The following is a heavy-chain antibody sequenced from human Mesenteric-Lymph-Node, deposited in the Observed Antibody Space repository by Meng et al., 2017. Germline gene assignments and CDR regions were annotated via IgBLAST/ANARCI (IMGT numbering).Heavy chain of an antibody. CDR1: GFIFSSYW. Sequence: GEPLKTSFAAPGFIFSSYWMSWACKAPGKGLEWVANIKQDGSEKYYVDSVKGRFTISRYNAKNSLYLQMTSLKTKDTAEYFCAKGKEPTRRYCSSYPCHGVTNWYDHWGQGTQVTVSS. V-gene: IGHV3-7*03. CDR2: IKQDGSEK. J-gene: IGHJ5*02. CDR3: AKGKEPTRRYCSSYPCHGVTNWYDH. D-gene: IGHD2-2*01.